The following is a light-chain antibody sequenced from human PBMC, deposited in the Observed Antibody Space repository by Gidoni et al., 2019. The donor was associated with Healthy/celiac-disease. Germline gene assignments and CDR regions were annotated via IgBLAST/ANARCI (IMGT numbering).Light chain of an antibody. J-gene: IGKJ4*01. V-gene: IGKV3-11*01. CDR2: DAS. Sequence: ESVLTQSPATLSLSPGEGATLSCRAGQRVSSYLAWYQQKPGQAPRLLIYDASNRATGIPARFSGSGSGTDFTLTISSLEPEDFAVYYCQQRSNWPLLTFGGGTKVEIK. CDR1: QRVSSY. CDR3: QQRSNWPLLT.